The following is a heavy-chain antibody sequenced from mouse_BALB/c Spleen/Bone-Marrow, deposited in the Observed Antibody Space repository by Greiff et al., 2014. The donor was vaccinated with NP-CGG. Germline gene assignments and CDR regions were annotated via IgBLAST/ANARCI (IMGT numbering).Heavy chain of an antibody. V-gene: IGHV1S33*01. J-gene: IGHJ2*01. D-gene: IGHD1-2*01. Sequence: SGPELVKPGALVKISCKASGYTFTSYDINWVKQRPGQGLEWIGWIYPGDGSTKYNEKFKGKATLTADKSSSTAYMQLSSLTSENSAVYFCARSGLIHYYGYFDYWGQGTTLTVSS. CDR2: IYPGDGST. CDR3: ARSGLIHYYGYFDY. CDR1: GYTFTSYD.